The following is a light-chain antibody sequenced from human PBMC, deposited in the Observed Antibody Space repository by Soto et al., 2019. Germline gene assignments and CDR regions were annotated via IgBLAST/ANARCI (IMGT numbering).Light chain of an antibody. CDR1: QSVSSN. CDR3: QQYNNWAPAWT. Sequence: EIVMTQSPATLSVSPGERATLSCRASQSVSSNLAWYQQKPGQAPRLLIYGASTRATGIPARFSGSGSGTEFTLTISSLQSEDFAVYYCQQYNNWAPAWT. CDR2: GAS. J-gene: IGKJ1*01. V-gene: IGKV3-15*01.